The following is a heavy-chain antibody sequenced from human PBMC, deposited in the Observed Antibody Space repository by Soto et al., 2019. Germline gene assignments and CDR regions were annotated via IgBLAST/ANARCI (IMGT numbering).Heavy chain of an antibody. CDR1: GGSVSGDSW. CDR3: ASGGDYTWHS. Sequence: QVQLQESGPGLVKPSGTLSLTCAVSGGSVSGDSWWSWVRQPPGKGLEWIGAIFRSGTTNYNPSLKMRIQVSIDKPKNQFSLKLPSVTAAEKAVYYFASGGDYTWHSLGQGTLVTVSS. J-gene: IGHJ4*02. D-gene: IGHD4-17*01. V-gene: IGHV4-4*02. CDR2: IFRSGTT.